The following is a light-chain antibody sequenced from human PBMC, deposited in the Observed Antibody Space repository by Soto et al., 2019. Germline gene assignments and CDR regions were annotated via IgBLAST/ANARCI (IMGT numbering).Light chain of an antibody. CDR3: LQDYNYPWT. V-gene: IGKV1-6*01. Sequence: IQMTQAPSSLSASVGDRVTITCRACQGIRNDLGWYQQKPGKAPKLLIYAASTLQSGVPSRFSGSGSGTGFTLTISSLQPEDCATYYCLQDYNYPWTFGQGTKVDIK. J-gene: IGKJ1*01. CDR1: QGIRND. CDR2: AAS.